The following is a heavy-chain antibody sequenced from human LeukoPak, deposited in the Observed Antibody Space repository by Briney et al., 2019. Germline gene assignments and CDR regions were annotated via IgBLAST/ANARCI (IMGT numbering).Heavy chain of an antibody. J-gene: IGHJ4*02. V-gene: IGHV4-34*01. CDR3: ARGGDGARLGY. CDR2: INHSGST. CDR1: GGSFSGYY. Sequence: SETLSLTCAVYGGSFSGYYWSWIRQPPGKGLEWIGEINHSGSTFYNPSLTSRVRMSIDTSKNHFPLELNSVTAADTAVYYCARGGDGARLGYWGRGTLVTVSS. D-gene: IGHD3-10*01.